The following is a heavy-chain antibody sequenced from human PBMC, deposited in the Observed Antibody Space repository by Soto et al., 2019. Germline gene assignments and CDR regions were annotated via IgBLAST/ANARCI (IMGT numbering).Heavy chain of an antibody. J-gene: IGHJ5*01. Sequence: QVQLVESGGGVVQPGRSLRLSCAASGFTFRSYGMHWVRQAPGKGLEWVAVISYDGGTQYYADSVKGRFTISRDSPKNTLFLQMNSLIPEDTAVYYCAKGPHQILAAVGFNSWGQGTLVTVSS. V-gene: IGHV3-30*18. CDR3: AKGPHQILAAVGFNS. CDR2: ISYDGGTQ. D-gene: IGHD6-13*01. CDR1: GFTFRSYG.